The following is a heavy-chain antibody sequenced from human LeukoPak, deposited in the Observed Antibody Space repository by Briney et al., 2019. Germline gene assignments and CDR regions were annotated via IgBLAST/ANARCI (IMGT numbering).Heavy chain of an antibody. CDR1: GYTFTNYY. CDR3: ARDGNIVVVPAAIQDYYYYGMDV. J-gene: IGHJ6*02. D-gene: IGHD2-2*02. CDR2: INPNSGGA. Sequence: ASVKVSCKASGYTFTNYYIHWVRQAPGQGLEWMGWINPNSGGANYAQKIQGRVTMTRDTSISTAYMELSRLRSDDSAVYYCARDGNIVVVPAAIQDYYYYGMDVWGQGTTVTVSS. V-gene: IGHV1-2*02.